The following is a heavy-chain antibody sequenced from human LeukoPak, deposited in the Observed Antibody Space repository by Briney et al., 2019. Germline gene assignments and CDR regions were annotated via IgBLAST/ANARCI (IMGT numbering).Heavy chain of an antibody. CDR2: IYYSSST. CDR3: ARGTGIVVVPAAMVDYFDY. D-gene: IGHD2-2*01. J-gene: IGHJ4*02. V-gene: IGHV4-39*01. Sequence: PSETLSLTCAVSGGSFSSSSYYWGWIRPPPGKGLEWVVSIYYSSSTYYNPSHKSRVTKSVDTSKNQFSLKLSSVTAADTAVYYCARGTGIVVVPAAMVDYFDYWGQGTLVTVPS. CDR1: GGSFSSSSYY.